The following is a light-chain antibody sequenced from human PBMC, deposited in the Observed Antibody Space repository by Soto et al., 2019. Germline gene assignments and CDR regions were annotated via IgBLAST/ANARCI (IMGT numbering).Light chain of an antibody. J-gene: IGKJ1*01. CDR2: DAS. V-gene: IGKV3-20*01. CDR3: QQYGTSPRT. Sequence: EIVMTQSPATLSVSPGERATLSCRASQSVSSNLAWYQQKPGQAPRLLIYDASSRATGIPDRFSGSGSGTDFTLTIVRLEPEDFAVYYCQQYGTSPRTFGQGTKVDNK. CDR1: QSVSSN.